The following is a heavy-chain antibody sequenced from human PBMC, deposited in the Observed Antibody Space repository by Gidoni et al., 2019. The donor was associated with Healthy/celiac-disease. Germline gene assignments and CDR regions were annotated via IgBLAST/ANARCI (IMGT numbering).Heavy chain of an antibody. V-gene: IGHV4-38-2*01. D-gene: IGHD2-15*01. CDR3: ARLVAAGSAHFDY. Sequence: QVQLQESGPGLVKPSETLSLTCAVSGYSISSGYYWGWIRQPPGKGLEWIGSIYHSGSTYYNPSLKSRVTISVDTSKNQFSLKLSSVTAADTAVYYCARLVAAGSAHFDYWGQGTLVTVSS. CDR2: IYHSGST. CDR1: GYSISSGYY. J-gene: IGHJ4*02.